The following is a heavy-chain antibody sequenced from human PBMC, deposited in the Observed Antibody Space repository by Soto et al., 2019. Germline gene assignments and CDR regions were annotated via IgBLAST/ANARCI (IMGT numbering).Heavy chain of an antibody. D-gene: IGHD3-22*01. V-gene: IGHV1-8*01. CDR3: ARRARIVAISSMDV. Sequence: QVQLVQSGAEVKKPGASVKVSCKASGYTFTSYDINWVRQATGQGLEWMGRMNPNSGNTGYAQKFQGRVTMTRNTSISTAYMELSSLRSEDTAVYYCARRARIVAISSMDVWGQGTTVTVSS. J-gene: IGHJ6*02. CDR1: GYTFTSYD. CDR2: MNPNSGNT.